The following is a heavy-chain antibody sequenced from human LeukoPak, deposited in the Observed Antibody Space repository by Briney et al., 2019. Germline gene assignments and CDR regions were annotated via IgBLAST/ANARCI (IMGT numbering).Heavy chain of an antibody. CDR3: ARHLGHSGGSFLT. Sequence: TSETLSLTCTVSGGSFSSYYWSWIRQPPGKGLEWIGYIYYSGSTNYNPSLKSRVTISVDTSKNQFSLTLSSVTPAHTAVYYCARHLGHSGGSFLTWGQGTLVTVPS. J-gene: IGHJ5*02. CDR2: IYYSGST. V-gene: IGHV4-59*08. CDR1: GGSFSSYY. D-gene: IGHD2-15*01.